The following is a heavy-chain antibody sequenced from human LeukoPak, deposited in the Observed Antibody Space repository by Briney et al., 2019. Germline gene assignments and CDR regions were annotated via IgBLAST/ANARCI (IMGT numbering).Heavy chain of an antibody. J-gene: IGHJ6*03. D-gene: IGHD1-14*01. CDR3: ARSGLTRRYYYYMDV. CDR2: INPSGGST. V-gene: IGHV1-46*01. Sequence: ASVKVSCKASGYTFTSYYMHWVRQAPGQGLEWMGIINPSGGSTSYAQKFQGRVTMTRDMSTSTVYMELSSLRSEDTAVYYCARSGLTRRYYYYMDVWGKGTTVTVSS. CDR1: GYTFTSYY.